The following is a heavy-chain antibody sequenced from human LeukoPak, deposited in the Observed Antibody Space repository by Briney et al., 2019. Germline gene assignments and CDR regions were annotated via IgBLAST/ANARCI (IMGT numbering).Heavy chain of an antibody. V-gene: IGHV3-23*01. Sequence: GGSLRLSCAASGFTFRSKAMSWVRQAPGKGLEWVSGISGGADWTDYGESVKGRFTISRDNAKNTLYLQMNSLRAEDTAVYYCARYRSGLTRGYFDYWGQGTLVTVSS. CDR1: GFTFRSKA. CDR2: ISGGADWT. D-gene: IGHD3-10*01. CDR3: ARYRSGLTRGYFDY. J-gene: IGHJ4*02.